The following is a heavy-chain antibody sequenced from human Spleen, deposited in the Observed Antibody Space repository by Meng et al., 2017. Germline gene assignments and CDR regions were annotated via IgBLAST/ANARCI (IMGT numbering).Heavy chain of an antibody. J-gene: IGHJ4*02. CDR3: ARDSGYDGN. CDR1: GGSFSGYY. V-gene: IGHV4-34*01. CDR2: INHSGNT. D-gene: IGHD5-12*01. Sequence: QVPLQQWGAGLLKPSETLSLTCAVYGGSFSGYYWSWIRQPPGKGLEWIGEINHSGNTNYNPSLKSRVTISVDTSKNQFSLKLRSVTAADTAVYYCARDSGYDGNWGQGTLVTVSS.